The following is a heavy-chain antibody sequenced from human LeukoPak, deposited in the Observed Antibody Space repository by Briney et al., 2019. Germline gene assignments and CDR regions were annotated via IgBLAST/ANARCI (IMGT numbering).Heavy chain of an antibody. CDR1: GYTLTELS. D-gene: IGHD3-22*01. V-gene: IGHV1-24*01. Sequence: ALVKVSCKVSGYTLTELSMHWVRQAPGKGLEWMGGFDPEDGETIYAQKFQGRVTMTEDTSTDTAYMELSSLRSEDTAVYYCATDSRRWYYYDSRDFYAFDIWGQGTMVTVSS. J-gene: IGHJ3*02. CDR2: FDPEDGET. CDR3: ATDSRRWYYYDSRDFYAFDI.